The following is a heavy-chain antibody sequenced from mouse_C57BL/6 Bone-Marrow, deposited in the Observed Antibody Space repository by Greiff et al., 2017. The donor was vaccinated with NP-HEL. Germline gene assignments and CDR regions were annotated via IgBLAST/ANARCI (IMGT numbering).Heavy chain of an antibody. CDR1: GFTFSDYG. J-gene: IGHJ4*01. D-gene: IGHD3-1*01. CDR3: ARRGYGRGLYAMDY. V-gene: IGHV5-15*01. Sequence: EVQLVESGGGLVQPGGSLKLSCAASGFTFSDYGMAWVRQAPRKGPEWVAFISNLAYSIYYADTVTGRFTISRENAKNTLYLEMSSLRSEDTAMYYCARRGYGRGLYAMDYWGQGTSVTVSS. CDR2: ISNLAYSI.